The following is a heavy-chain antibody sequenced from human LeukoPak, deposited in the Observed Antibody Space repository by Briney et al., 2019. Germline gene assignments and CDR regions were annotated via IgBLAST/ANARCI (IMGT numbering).Heavy chain of an antibody. V-gene: IGHV3-74*01. CDR1: GFTFSSYW. J-gene: IGHJ4*02. CDR2: INEDGRVT. CDR3: ARDLTMLGTPGDDFDY. Sequence: GGSLRLSCAASGFTFSSYWMHWVRQVPGKGLVWVSRINEDGRVTSYADSVKGRFTISRDNAKNTLFLQMNSLRAEDTAVYYCARDLTMLGTPGDDFDYWGQGSLVTVSS. D-gene: IGHD3-10*02.